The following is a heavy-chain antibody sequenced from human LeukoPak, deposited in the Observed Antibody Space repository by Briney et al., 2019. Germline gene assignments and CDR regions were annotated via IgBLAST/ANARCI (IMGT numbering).Heavy chain of an antibody. CDR1: GFTFSSYA. D-gene: IGHD2-2*01. CDR3: ARGDVVPAAMGDFDY. V-gene: IGHV3-30-3*01. CDR2: ISYDGSNK. Sequence: GGSLRLSCAASGFTFSSYAMHWVRQAPGKGLEWVAVISYDGSNKYYADSVKGRFTISRDNSKNTLYLQMNSLRAEDTAVYYCARGDVVPAAMGDFDYWGQGTLVTVSS. J-gene: IGHJ4*02.